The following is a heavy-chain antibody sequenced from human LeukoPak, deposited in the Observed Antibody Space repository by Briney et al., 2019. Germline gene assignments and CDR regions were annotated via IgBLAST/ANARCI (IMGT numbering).Heavy chain of an antibody. Sequence: GGSLRLSCAASGFTFSSYAMSWVRQAPGKGLEWVSAISGSGGSTYYADSVKGRFTISRDNSKNTLYLQMNSLRAEDTAVYYCARHPMIVVAFFDYWGQGTLVTVSS. CDR3: ARHPMIVVAFFDY. CDR1: GFTFSSYA. D-gene: IGHD3-22*01. V-gene: IGHV3-23*01. CDR2: ISGSGGST. J-gene: IGHJ4*02.